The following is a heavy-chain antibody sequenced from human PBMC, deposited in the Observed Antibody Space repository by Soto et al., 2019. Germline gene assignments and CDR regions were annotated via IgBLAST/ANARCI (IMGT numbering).Heavy chain of an antibody. Sequence: KPSETLSLTCTVSGGSISSGDYYWSWIRQPPGKGLEWIGYIYYSGSTYYNPSLKSRVTISVDTSKNQFSLKLSSVTAADTAVYYCARVITMVRGVIDWFDPWGQGTLVTVSS. V-gene: IGHV4-30-4*01. CDR2: IYYSGST. D-gene: IGHD3-10*01. J-gene: IGHJ5*02. CDR3: ARVITMVRGVIDWFDP. CDR1: GGSISSGDYY.